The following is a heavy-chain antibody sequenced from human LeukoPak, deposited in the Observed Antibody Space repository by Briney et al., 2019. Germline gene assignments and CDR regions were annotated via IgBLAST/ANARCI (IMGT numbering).Heavy chain of an antibody. V-gene: IGHV3-66*01. J-gene: IGHJ4*02. Sequence: GGSLRLSCAVSGFTVSSNYMSWVRQAPGKGLEWVSIIYSGGSIYYADSVTGRFTISRDNSKNTLYLQVNSLRAEDTAVYYCIVVIVAPFDYWGQGTLVTVSS. CDR3: IVVIVAPFDY. CDR2: IYSGGSI. D-gene: IGHD2-15*01. CDR1: GFTVSSNY.